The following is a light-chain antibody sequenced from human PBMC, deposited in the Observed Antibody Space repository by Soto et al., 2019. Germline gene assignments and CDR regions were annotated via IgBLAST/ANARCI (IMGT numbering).Light chain of an antibody. CDR3: CSYAGSSSYV. V-gene: IGLV2-8*01. CDR2: AVS. Sequence: QSVLTQPPSASGSPGQSVTISCTGTSSDVGGYNYVSWYQQHPGKAPKLMIYAVSKRPSGVPDRFSGSKSDNTAYLTISGLQADDEADYYCCSYAGSSSYVFGTGTKVTV. CDR1: SSDVGGYNY. J-gene: IGLJ1*01.